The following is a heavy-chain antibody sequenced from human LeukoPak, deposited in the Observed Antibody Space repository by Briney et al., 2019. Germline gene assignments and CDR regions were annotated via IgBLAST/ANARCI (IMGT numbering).Heavy chain of an antibody. V-gene: IGHV3-30-3*01. Sequence: PGGSLRLSCAASGFTFSSYWMSWVRQAPGKGLEWVAVISYDGSNKYYADSVKGRFTISRDNSKNTLYLQMNSLRAEDTAVYYCARGELWLDYWGQGTLVTVSS. D-gene: IGHD3-10*01. J-gene: IGHJ4*02. CDR1: GFTFSSYW. CDR3: ARGELWLDY. CDR2: ISYDGSNK.